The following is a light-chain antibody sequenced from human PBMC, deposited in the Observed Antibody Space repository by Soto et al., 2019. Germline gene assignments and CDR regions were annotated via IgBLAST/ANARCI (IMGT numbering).Light chain of an antibody. Sequence: DNPMNQSPSTLPASVGDRDTISCRASQSISNWLAWYQQKPGTAPKVLIYHASNLQSGVPSRFSGSGSGTDFTLTISSLQPEDFATYYCQLSYSTPLTFGGGTKVDVK. CDR1: QSISNW. J-gene: IGKJ4*01. CDR2: HAS. V-gene: IGKV1-39*01. CDR3: QLSYSTPLT.